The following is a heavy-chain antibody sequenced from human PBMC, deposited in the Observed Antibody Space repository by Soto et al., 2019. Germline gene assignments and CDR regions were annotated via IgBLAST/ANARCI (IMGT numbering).Heavy chain of an antibody. CDR2: INAGNGNT. V-gene: IGHV1-3*01. CDR1: GYTFASTE. CDR3: ARFLTLPIYY. D-gene: IGHD3-9*01. J-gene: IGHJ6*01. Sequence: AAVKPSSKDSGYTFASTELNSGSQAPGQGREWMGWINAGNGNTKYSQKFQGRVTITRDTSASTAYMELSSLRSEDTAVYYCARFLTLPIYY.